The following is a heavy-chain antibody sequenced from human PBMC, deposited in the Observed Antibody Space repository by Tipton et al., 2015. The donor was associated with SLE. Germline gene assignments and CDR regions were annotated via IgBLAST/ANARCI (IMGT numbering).Heavy chain of an antibody. J-gene: IGHJ6*04. CDR1: GFTFSSYA. Sequence: SLRLSCAASGFTFSSYAMSWVRQAPGKGLEWVSVIYSGGSRTYYADSVKGRFTISRDNSKNTLYLQMNSLRDEDTAVYYCAKGEEIVRGAEMGVWGKGTPVTVSS. CDR3: AKGEEIVRGAEMGV. CDR2: IYSGGSRT. D-gene: IGHD2-15*01. V-gene: IGHV3-23*03.